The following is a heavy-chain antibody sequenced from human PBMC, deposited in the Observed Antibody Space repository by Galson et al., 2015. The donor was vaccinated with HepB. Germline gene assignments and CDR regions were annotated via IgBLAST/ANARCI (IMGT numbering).Heavy chain of an antibody. J-gene: IGHJ5*02. D-gene: IGHD5-18*01. V-gene: IGHV3-48*03. Sequence: FLRLSCAASGFNFSSYEVIWVRQALGRGLEWVSYISPSVSTIYYADTVKGRFTISRDNAKNSLYLQMNNLRGEETAVYYCARDARGYNYGFGWLDPLGQGTLVTFSS. CDR3: ARDARGYNYGFGWLDP. CDR1: GFNFSSYE. CDR2: ISPSVSTI.